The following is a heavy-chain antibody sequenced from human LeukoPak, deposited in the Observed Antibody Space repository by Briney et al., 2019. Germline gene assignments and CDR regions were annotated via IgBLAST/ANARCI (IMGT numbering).Heavy chain of an antibody. D-gene: IGHD2-2*01. Sequence: ASVKVSCKASGYTFTRYDINWVRQATGQGLEWMGWMNPNRGDTGYAQKFQGRVTMTEDTSTDTAYMELSSLRSEDTAVYYCASSRCSSTSCYQVFDYWGQGTLVTVSS. J-gene: IGHJ4*02. V-gene: IGHV1-8*01. CDR2: MNPNRGDT. CDR3: ASSRCSSTSCYQVFDY. CDR1: GYTFTRYD.